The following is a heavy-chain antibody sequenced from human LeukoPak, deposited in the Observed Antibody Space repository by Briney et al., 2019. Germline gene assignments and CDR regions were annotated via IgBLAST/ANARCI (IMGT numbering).Heavy chain of an antibody. J-gene: IGHJ4*02. CDR1: GGSISSGYY. V-gene: IGHV4-38-2*02. CDR2: ISHSGST. D-gene: IGHD3-22*01. Sequence: SETLSLTCTVSGGSISSGYYWGWIRQPPGKGREWIGSISHSGSTYYNPSLKSRATISVDTSKNQFSLKLSSVTAADTDVYYCARKGDSSGYSSFDCWGQGTLVTVSS. CDR3: ARKGDSSGYSSFDC.